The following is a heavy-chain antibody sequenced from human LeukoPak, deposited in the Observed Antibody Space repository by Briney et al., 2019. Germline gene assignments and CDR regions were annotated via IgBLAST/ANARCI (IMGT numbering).Heavy chain of an antibody. CDR1: GFTFDDYG. J-gene: IGHJ4*02. CDR2: ISASGDST. CDR3: ARVQQYDKFDY. Sequence: GGSLRLSCAASGFTFDDYGMSWVRQAPGKGLEWVSTISASGDSTYYADSVKGRFTSSRDNSKNSLYLQMNSLRAEDTAFYYCARVQQYDKFDYWGQGTLVTVSS. D-gene: IGHD3-22*01. V-gene: IGHV3-23*01.